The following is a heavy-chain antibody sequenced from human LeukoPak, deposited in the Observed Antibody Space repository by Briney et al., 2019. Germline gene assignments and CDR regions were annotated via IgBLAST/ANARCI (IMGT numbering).Heavy chain of an antibody. D-gene: IGHD3-22*01. Sequence: SETLSLTCTVSGGSISSSSYYWGWIRQPPGKGLEWIGSIYYSGSTYYNPSLKSRITISVDTSKNQFSLKLSSVTAADTAVYYCARDESIDYYDSSGRENWFDPWGQGTLVTVSS. V-gene: IGHV4-39*07. CDR3: ARDESIDYYDSSGRENWFDP. CDR2: IYYSGST. CDR1: GGSISSSSYY. J-gene: IGHJ5*02.